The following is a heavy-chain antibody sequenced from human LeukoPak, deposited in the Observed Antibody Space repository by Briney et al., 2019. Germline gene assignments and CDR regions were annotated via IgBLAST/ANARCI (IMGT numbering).Heavy chain of an antibody. D-gene: IGHD1-1*01. V-gene: IGHV5-51*01. Sequence: RGESLKISCKGSGYSFTSYWIGWVRQMPGKGLEWMGIIYPGDSDTRYSPSFQGQVTISADKSISTAYLQWSSLKASDTAMYYCARHVRLERGYPPSIDYWGQGTLVTVSS. CDR1: GYSFTSYW. CDR3: ARHVRLERGYPPSIDY. CDR2: IYPGDSDT. J-gene: IGHJ4*02.